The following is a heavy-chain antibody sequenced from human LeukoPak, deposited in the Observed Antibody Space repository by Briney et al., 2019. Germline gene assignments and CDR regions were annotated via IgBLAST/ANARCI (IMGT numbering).Heavy chain of an antibody. D-gene: IGHD4-17*01. CDR3: AKGVYYGDLDY. J-gene: IGHJ4*02. CDR1: GFTFSSYA. CDR2: IFSGGST. V-gene: IGHV3-23*01. Sequence: GGSLRLSCAASGFTFSSYAMTWVRQAPGKGLEWVSVIFSGGSTYYADSVKGRFTISRDNSKNTLYLQMNSLRAEDTAVYYCAKGVYYGDLDYWGQGTLVTVSS.